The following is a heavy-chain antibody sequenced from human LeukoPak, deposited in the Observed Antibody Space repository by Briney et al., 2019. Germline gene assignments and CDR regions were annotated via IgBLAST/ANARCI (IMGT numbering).Heavy chain of an antibody. V-gene: IGHV1-3*01. D-gene: IGHD2-2*01. Sequence: ASVKVSCKASGDTFTSYAMHWVRQAPGQRLEWMGWINAGNGNTKYSQKFQGRVTITRDTSASTAYMELSSLRSEDTAVYYCARPGDIVVVPAATPFDYWGQGTLVTVSS. J-gene: IGHJ4*02. CDR2: INAGNGNT. CDR1: GDTFTSYA. CDR3: ARPGDIVVVPAATPFDY.